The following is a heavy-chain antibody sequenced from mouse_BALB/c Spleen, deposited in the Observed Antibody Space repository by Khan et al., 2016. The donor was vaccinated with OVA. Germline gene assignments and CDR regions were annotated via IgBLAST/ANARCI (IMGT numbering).Heavy chain of an antibody. CDR2: INPSTGYS. Sequence: QVQLQQSGAELAKPGASVKMSCKASGYTFTSYWMHWVKQRPGPGLEWIGYINPSTGYSEFNQKFKDTATLTADKSSSTAYMQLSSLTSDDSAVYYCANHGSSSAWFAYWGQGTLVTVSA. D-gene: IGHD1-1*01. CDR3: ANHGSSSAWFAY. J-gene: IGHJ3*01. V-gene: IGHV1-7*01. CDR1: GYTFTSYW.